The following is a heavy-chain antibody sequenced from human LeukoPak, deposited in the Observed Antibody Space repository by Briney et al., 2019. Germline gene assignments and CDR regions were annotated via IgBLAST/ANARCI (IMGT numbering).Heavy chain of an antibody. D-gene: IGHD3-16*01. CDR3: ARGGSYGDY. CDR1: GFTFSNYW. V-gene: IGHV3-74*01. Sequence: GGSLRLSCAASGFTFSNYWMHWVRQVPEKGLVWVSRVNPDANSITYANSVKGRFASSRDNAKNTLYLQMNRLRVEDTAVYYCARGGSYGDYWGQGVLVSVTS. J-gene: IGHJ4*02. CDR2: VNPDANSI.